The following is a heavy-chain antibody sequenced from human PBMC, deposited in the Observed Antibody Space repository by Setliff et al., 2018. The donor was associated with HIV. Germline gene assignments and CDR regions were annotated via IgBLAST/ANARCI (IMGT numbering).Heavy chain of an antibody. V-gene: IGHV3-23*01. Sequence: PGESLKISCAASGFTFNTYAMSWVRQAPGKGLEWVSVISGSGGSTFYADSVKGRFTISRDNSKNTLYLQMNGLRVEDTAVYYCAKDGISGGAYPPYYFDYWGHGTLVTVS. CDR2: ISGSGGST. D-gene: IGHD2-15*01. J-gene: IGHJ4*01. CDR1: GFTFNTYA. CDR3: AKDGISGGAYPPYYFDY.